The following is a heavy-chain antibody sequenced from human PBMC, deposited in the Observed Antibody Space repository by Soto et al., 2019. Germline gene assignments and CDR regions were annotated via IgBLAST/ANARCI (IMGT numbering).Heavy chain of an antibody. Sequence: ASVKVSCKASGYIFTDYYIHWVRQAPGQGLEWLGWINPNSGGTDYARTFRGRVSMSRDTCISTAYMELSGHVPADTAVYFCARVSEAYCYYYGMDVWGQGSTGTVSS. D-gene: IGHD3-16*01. CDR2: INPNSGGT. J-gene: IGHJ6*02. V-gene: IGHV1-2*02. CDR3: ARVSEAYCYYYGMDV. CDR1: GYIFTDYY.